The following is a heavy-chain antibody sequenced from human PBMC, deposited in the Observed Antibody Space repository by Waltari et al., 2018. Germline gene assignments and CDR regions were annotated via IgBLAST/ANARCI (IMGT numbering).Heavy chain of an antibody. CDR2: INHAGHT. J-gene: IGHJ6*02. Sequence: QVQLQQWGAGLLQSSETLSLTCAVYGGSFSGYYWGWVRQPPGKGLEWIGEINHAGHTNHNPSLRSRVTMSADTSKSQVSLKPNSVTAADTAVYYCVRLEDCTGPGGHCYSGDPFALDVWGQGTTVTVSS. CDR1: GGSFSGYY. D-gene: IGHD2-15*01. CDR3: VRLEDCTGPGGHCYSGDPFALDV. V-gene: IGHV4-34*02.